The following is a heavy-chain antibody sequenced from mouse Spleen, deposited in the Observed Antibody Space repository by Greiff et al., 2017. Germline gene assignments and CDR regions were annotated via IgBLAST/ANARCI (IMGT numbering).Heavy chain of an antibody. CDR2: INPNNGGT. CDR1: GYTFTDYY. V-gene: IGHV1-26*01. J-gene: IGHJ2*01. Sequence: EVQLQQSGPELVKPGASVKISCKASGYTFTDYYMNWVKQSHGKSLEWIGDINPNNGGTSYNQKFKGKATLTVDKSSSTAYMELRSLTSEDSAVYYCARPLRRGFDYWGQGTTLTVSS. CDR3: ARPLRRGFDY. D-gene: IGHD2-12*01.